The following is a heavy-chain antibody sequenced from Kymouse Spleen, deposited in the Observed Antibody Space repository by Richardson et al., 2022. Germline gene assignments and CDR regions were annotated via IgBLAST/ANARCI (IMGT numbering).Heavy chain of an antibody. CDR3: AKDPVVVPAAYYYYGMDV. CDR2: ISYDGSNK. V-gene: IGHV3-30*18. Sequence: QVQLVESGGGVVQPGRSLRLSCAASGFTFSSYGMHWVRQAPGKGLEWVAVISYDGSNKYYADSVKGRFTISRDNSKNTLYLQMNSLRAEDTAVYYCAKDPVVVPAAYYYYGMDVWGQGTTVTVSS. CDR1: GFTFSSYG. J-gene: IGHJ6*02. D-gene: IGHD2-2*02.